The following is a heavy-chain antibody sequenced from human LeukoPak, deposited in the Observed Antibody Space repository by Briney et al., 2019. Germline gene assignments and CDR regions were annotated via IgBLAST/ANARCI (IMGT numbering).Heavy chain of an antibody. CDR2: ISGSGGST. J-gene: IGHJ4*02. CDR1: GFTFSSYA. D-gene: IGHD4-17*01. Sequence: GSLRLSCAASGFTFSSYAMSWVRQAPGKGLEWVSAISGSGGSTYYADSVKGRFTISRDNSKNTLYLQMNSLRAEDPAVYYCAKLRDGDPVGYFDYWGQGTLVTVSS. CDR3: AKLRDGDPVGYFDY. V-gene: IGHV3-23*01.